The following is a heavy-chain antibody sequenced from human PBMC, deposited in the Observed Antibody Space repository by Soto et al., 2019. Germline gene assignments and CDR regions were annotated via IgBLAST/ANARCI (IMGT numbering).Heavy chain of an antibody. J-gene: IGHJ4*02. CDR1: GYTFPHYA. Sequence: QVQLVQSGAEVREPGASVTVSCMPSGYTFPHYAIHWVRQAPGQSLEWMGWVDTGNGDTRYSQNFKDSLTIARDTSARTAAMELNNLKSGDTAVYFCARDAKWDARGVEAQQEYYFDYWGRGTLVTVSS. V-gene: IGHV1-3*04. CDR3: ARDAKWDARGVEAQQEYYFDY. D-gene: IGHD1-26*01. CDR2: VDTGNGDT.